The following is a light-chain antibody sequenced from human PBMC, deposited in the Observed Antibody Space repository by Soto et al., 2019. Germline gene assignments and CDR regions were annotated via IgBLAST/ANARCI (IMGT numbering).Light chain of an antibody. CDR1: NSNIGSTT. CDR2: YDN. CDR3: AAWYDSLNGRV. J-gene: IGLJ1*01. Sequence: QSVLNQPPSASGTPGQRVTISCYGSNSNIGSTTVNWYQQLPGTATKLHIYYDNLRPSGVPDRISGSKSGTSASLASSGLQSDDVADYYGAAWYDSLNGRVFGTGTKFTVL. V-gene: IGLV1-44*01.